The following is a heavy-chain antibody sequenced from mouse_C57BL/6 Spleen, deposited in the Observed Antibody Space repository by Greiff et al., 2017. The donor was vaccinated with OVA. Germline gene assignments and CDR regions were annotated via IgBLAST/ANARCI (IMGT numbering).Heavy chain of an antibody. J-gene: IGHJ4*01. Sequence: EVQLQQSGPGLVKPSQTVFLTCTVTGISITTGNYRWSWIRQFPGNKLEWIGYIYYSGTITYNPSLTSRTTITRDTPKNQFFLEMNSLTAEDTATYYCARDRSYGSSYGDYYAMDYWGQGTSVTVSS. D-gene: IGHD1-1*01. CDR3: ARDRSYGSSYGDYYAMDY. CDR2: IYYSGTI. V-gene: IGHV3-5*01. CDR1: GISITTGNYR.